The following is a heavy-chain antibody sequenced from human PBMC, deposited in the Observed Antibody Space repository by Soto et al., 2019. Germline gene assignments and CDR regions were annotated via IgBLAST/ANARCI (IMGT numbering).Heavy chain of an antibody. D-gene: IGHD6-19*01. Sequence: SSETLSLTCTVSGGSISSYYWSWIRQPPGKGLEWIGYIYYSGSTNYNPSLKSRVTISVDTSKNQFSLKLSSVTAADTAVYYCAGSSGWYMSWFDPWGQGTLVTVSS. CDR2: IYYSGST. J-gene: IGHJ5*02. CDR3: AGSSGWYMSWFDP. CDR1: GGSISSYY. V-gene: IGHV4-59*01.